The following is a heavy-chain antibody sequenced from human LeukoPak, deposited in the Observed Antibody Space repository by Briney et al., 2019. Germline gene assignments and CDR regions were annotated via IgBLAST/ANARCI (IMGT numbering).Heavy chain of an antibody. CDR2: ISYDGSNK. CDR3: ASGTKYSSSWYYFDY. Sequence: PGGSLRLSCAASGFTFSSYAMHWVRQAPGKGLEWVAVISYDGSNKYYADSVKGRFTISRDNSKNTLYLQMNSLRAEDTAVYYCASGTKYSSSWYYFDYWGQGTLVTVSS. CDR1: GFTFSSYA. J-gene: IGHJ4*02. V-gene: IGHV3-30-3*01. D-gene: IGHD6-13*01.